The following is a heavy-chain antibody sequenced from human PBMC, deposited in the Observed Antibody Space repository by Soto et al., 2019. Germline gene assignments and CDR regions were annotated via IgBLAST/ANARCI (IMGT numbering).Heavy chain of an antibody. CDR3: ARLTMVVVVDY. CDR2: IYYTGST. V-gene: IGHV4-61*01. D-gene: IGHD3-22*01. Sequence: LSLTCTVSRHSVSTSRYYWSWIRRPQGKGLELIGYIYYTGSTNYNPSLKSRVTLSVDTSKSLFSLKLTSVTAADTAVYYCARLTMVVVVDYWGQGASVTVSS. J-gene: IGHJ4*02. CDR1: RHSVSTSRYY.